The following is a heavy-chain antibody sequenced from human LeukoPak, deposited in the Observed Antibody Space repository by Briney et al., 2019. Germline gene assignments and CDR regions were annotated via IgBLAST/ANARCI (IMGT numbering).Heavy chain of an antibody. V-gene: IGHV1-2*02. Sequence: GASVKVSCKASGYTFTGYYMHWVRQAPGQGLEWMGWINPNSGGTNYAQKFQGRVTMTRDTSISTAYMELSRLRSDDTAVYYCARTSLLWFGEFSGWGQGTLVTVSS. CDR3: ARTSLLWFGEFSG. CDR2: INPNSGGT. J-gene: IGHJ4*02. CDR1: GYTFTGYY. D-gene: IGHD3-10*01.